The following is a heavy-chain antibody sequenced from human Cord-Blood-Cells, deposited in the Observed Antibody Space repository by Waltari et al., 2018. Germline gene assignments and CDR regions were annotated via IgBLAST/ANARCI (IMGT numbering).Heavy chain of an antibody. D-gene: IGHD6-13*01. CDR2: INAGNGNT. J-gene: IGHJ4*02. V-gene: IGHV1-3*01. Sequence: QVQLVQSGAEVKKPGASVKVSCKASGYTFTSYAMHWVRQAPGQRLEWMGWINAGNGNTKYSQEFQGRGTITRDTSASTAYMELSSLRSEDTAVYYCARGSSSSSGVLIDYWGQGTLVTVSS. CDR3: ARGSSSSSGVLIDY. CDR1: GYTFTSYA.